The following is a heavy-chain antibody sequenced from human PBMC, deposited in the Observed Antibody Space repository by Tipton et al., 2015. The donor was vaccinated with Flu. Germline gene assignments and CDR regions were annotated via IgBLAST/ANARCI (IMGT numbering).Heavy chain of an antibody. CDR3: ARRDNSNYVSDPEGWFDP. J-gene: IGHJ5*02. D-gene: IGHD4-11*01. Sequence: LRLSCAVSGDSISSDFCCGWIRQFPGKGLEWVGTVSQTGGAIYNPSLKSRVTISIATSKNQFSLNMRSVTATDMAVYYCARRDNSNYVSDPEGWFDPWGKGTLVAVSS. CDR1: GDSISSDFC. V-gene: IGHV4-38-2*01. CDR2: VSQTGGA.